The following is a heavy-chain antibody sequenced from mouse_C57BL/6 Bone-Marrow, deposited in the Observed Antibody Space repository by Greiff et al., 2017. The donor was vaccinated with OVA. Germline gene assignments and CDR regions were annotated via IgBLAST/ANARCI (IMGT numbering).Heavy chain of an antibody. CDR2: ISYSGST. Sequence: ESGPGMVKPSQSLSLSCTVTGYSFTSGYDWHWIRHLPGNKLEWVGYISYSGSTNYNQSLKSRITITLDTSKNHFLLKFNSLTTEDTATYYCSRETTDWYFDVWGTVTTVTVSS. J-gene: IGHJ1*03. V-gene: IGHV3-1*01. CDR1: GYSFTSGYD. D-gene: IGHD1-1*01. CDR3: SRETTDWYFDV.